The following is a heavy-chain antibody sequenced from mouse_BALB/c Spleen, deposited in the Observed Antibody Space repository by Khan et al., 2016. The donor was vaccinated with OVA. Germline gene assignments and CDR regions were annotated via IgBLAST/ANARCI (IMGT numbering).Heavy chain of an antibody. D-gene: IGHD2-12*01. J-gene: IGHJ3*01. CDR3: TGLCYVAWFTY. CDR2: IDPFSGGT. V-gene: IGHV1S135*01. CDR1: GYSFTTYY. Sequence: VQLKQSGPELMKPGASVKISCKASGYSFTTYYIHWVMQSPGTSLEWIGYIDPFSGGTTYNQKFKGKATLTVDKSSSTAYLQLTNLTSEDSAVYYCTGLCYVAWFTYWGQGTLVTGSA.